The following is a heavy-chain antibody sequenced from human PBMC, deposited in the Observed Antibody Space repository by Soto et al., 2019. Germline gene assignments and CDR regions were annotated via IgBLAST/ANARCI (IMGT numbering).Heavy chain of an antibody. CDR1: GGTFSTYT. J-gene: IGHJ4*02. CDR2: IIPIRTMA. V-gene: IGHV1-69*02. Sequence: ASVKVSCKTSGGTFSTYTISWVRQAPGQGLEWMGRIIPIRTMANYAQKFQGRVTITVDKSTSTAYMELSSLRSEDTAVYFCATGGGVGATPIVYWGQGTLVTVSS. D-gene: IGHD1-26*01. CDR3: ATGGGVGATPIVY.